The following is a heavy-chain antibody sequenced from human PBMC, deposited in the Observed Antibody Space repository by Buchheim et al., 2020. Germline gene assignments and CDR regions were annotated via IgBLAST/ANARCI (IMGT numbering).Heavy chain of an antibody. D-gene: IGHD3-16*02. CDR2: INHSEST. CDR3: TTSQGGGYLFDS. CDR1: GGSFSGYY. J-gene: IGHJ4*02. Sequence: QVQLQQWGAGLLKPSETLSLTCAVYGGSFSGYYWSWIRQPPGKGLEWIGEINHSESTNFNPSLKSRVSMSMDKSKNQFSLQLTSVTAADTAVYYCTTSQGGGYLFDSWGQGTL. V-gene: IGHV4-34*01.